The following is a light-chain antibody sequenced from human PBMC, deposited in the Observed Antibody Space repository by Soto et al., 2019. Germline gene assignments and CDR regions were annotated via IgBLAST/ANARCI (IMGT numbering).Light chain of an antibody. CDR3: QECYCAPHT. J-gene: IGKJ4*01. CDR2: WAS. Sequence: DIVLTQSPDSLAVSLGERATIKCKASQSVLYSSNNKNYLAWYQQKPGQHPKLLIYWASTRESGVPDRFSGSGSGTDFTPTITALQAEDVPDYYCQECYCAPHTFGGGTKVEIK. V-gene: IGKV4-1*01. CDR1: QSVLYSSNNKNY.